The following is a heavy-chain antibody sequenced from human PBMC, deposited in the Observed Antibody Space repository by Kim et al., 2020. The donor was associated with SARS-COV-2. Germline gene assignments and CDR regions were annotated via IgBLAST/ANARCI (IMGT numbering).Heavy chain of an antibody. CDR2: IKEDGSEK. D-gene: IGHD6-13*01. CDR3: GRDYSD. Sequence: GGSLRLSCAVSGFTFTKYWMSWVRQAPEKGLEWGANIKEDGSEKYYVDSVKGRFTISRDNAKNSLYLQMNSLRVEDTAIYFCGRDYSDWGQGTLVTVSS. J-gene: IGHJ4*02. CDR1: GFTFTKYW. V-gene: IGHV3-7*01.